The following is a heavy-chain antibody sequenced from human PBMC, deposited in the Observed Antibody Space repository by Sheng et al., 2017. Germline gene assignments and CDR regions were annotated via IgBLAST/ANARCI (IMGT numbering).Heavy chain of an antibody. V-gene: IGHV3-23*04. Sequence: EVQLVESGGGLVQPGGSLRLSCAASGFTFSSYAMSWVRQAPGKGLEWVSAISGSGGSTYYADSVKGRFTISRDNSKNTLYLQMNSLRAEDTAVYYCAKDLLSYYYDSSGYYFDYWGQGTLVTVSS. D-gene: IGHD3-22*01. CDR1: GFTFSSYA. J-gene: IGHJ4*02. CDR3: AKDLLSYYYDSSGYYFDY. CDR2: ISGSGGST.